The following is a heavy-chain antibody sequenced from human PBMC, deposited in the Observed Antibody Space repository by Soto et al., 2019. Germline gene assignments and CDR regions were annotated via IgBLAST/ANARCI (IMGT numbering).Heavy chain of an antibody. D-gene: IGHD2-21*01. V-gene: IGHV3-13*01. CDR3: ARAKTAIELSRDYYYYYMDV. CDR1: GFTFSSYD. J-gene: IGHJ6*03. CDR2: IGTAGDT. Sequence: GGSLRLSCAASGFTFSSYDMHWVRQATGKGLEWVSAIGTAGDTYYPGSVKGRFTISRENAKNSLYLQMNSLRAGDTAVYYCARAKTAIELSRDYYYYYMDVWGKGTTVTVSS.